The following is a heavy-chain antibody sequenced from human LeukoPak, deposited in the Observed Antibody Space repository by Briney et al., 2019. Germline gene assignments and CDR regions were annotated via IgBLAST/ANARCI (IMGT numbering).Heavy chain of an antibody. CDR3: AREERGAAYYFDY. J-gene: IGHJ4*02. CDR1: GFTFSGYA. CDR2: ISYDGSNK. V-gene: IGHV3-30-3*01. Sequence: GRSLRLSCAASGFTFSGYAMHWVRQAPGKGLEWVAVISYDGSNKYYADSVKGRFTISRDNSKNTLYLQMNSLRAEDTAVYYCAREERGAAYYFDYWGQGTLVTVSS. D-gene: IGHD1-26*01.